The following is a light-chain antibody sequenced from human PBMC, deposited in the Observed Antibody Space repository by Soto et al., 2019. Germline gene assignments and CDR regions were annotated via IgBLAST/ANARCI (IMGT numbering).Light chain of an antibody. CDR1: QSVSNNY. V-gene: IGKV3-20*01. CDR3: QQYDTSPYT. Sequence: EILLTQSPGTLSLSPGERATLSCRASQSVSNNYLAWYQQKPGQAPRLLIYGASTRATDIPDRFSGGGSGTDFTLTITRLEPEDFAVYYCQQYDTSPYTLGQGTKVDIK. J-gene: IGKJ2*01. CDR2: GAS.